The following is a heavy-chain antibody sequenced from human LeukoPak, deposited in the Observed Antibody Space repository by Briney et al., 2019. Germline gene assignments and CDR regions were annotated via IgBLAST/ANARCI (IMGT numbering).Heavy chain of an antibody. J-gene: IGHJ4*02. CDR1: GGSISSYY. Sequence: SETLSLTCTVSGGSISSYYWSWIRQPPGKGLEWIGYIYYSGSTNYNPSLKSRVTISVDTSKNQFSLKLSSVTAADPAVYYCARRYSYEFDYWGQGTLVTVSS. CDR3: ARRYSYEFDY. D-gene: IGHD5-18*01. CDR2: IYYSGST. V-gene: IGHV4-59*08.